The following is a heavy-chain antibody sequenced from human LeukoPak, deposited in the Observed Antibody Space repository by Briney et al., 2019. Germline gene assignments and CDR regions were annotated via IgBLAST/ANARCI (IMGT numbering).Heavy chain of an antibody. CDR2: ISGSGGST. Sequence: GGSLRLSCIASGFTFSSYAMSWVRQAPGKGLEWVSAISGSGGSTYYADSVKGRFTISRDNSKNTLYLQMNSLRAEDTAVYYCAKLPRVVVTATDYFDYWGQGTLVTVSS. J-gene: IGHJ4*02. CDR1: GFTFSSYA. CDR3: AKLPRVVVTATDYFDY. V-gene: IGHV3-23*01. D-gene: IGHD2-21*02.